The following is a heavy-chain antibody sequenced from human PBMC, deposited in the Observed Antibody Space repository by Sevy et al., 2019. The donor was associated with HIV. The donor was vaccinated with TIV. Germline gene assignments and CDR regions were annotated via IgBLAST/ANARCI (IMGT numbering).Heavy chain of an antibody. CDR3: ARPRYCSSTSCYDRYFQH. D-gene: IGHD2-2*01. V-gene: IGHV4-39*01. CDR1: GGSISSSSYY. Sequence: SETLSLTCTVSGGSISSSSYYWGWIRQPPGKGLEWIGSIYYSGSTYYHPSLKSRVTISVDTSKNQFSLKLSSVTAADTAVYYCARPRYCSSTSCYDRYFQHWGQGTLVTVSS. CDR2: IYYSGST. J-gene: IGHJ1*01.